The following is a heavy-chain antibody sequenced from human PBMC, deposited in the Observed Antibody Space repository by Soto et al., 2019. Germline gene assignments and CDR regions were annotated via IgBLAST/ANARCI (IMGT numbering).Heavy chain of an antibody. Sequence: XSVKVSCKTSGFTFRSSAVQWVRQARGQRLEWIGWLVVGTGNTNYAQKFQQRVTISSDRSTNTVSMELSSLTSEDTAVYYCAKGAYCSGGSCSDYYYYYYGMDLWGQGNTVTVSS. V-gene: IGHV1-58*01. J-gene: IGHJ6*02. CDR2: LVVGTGNT. CDR3: AKGAYCSGGSCSDYYYYYYGMDL. CDR1: GFTFRSSA. D-gene: IGHD2-15*01.